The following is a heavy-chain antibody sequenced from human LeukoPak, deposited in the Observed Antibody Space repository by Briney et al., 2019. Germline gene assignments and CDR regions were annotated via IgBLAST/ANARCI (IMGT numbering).Heavy chain of an antibody. V-gene: IGHV3-30-3*01. Sequence: GGSLRLSCAASGFTFSSYAMHWVRQAPGKGLEWVAVISYDGSNKFYADSVKGRFTISRDNSKNTLYLQMNSLRAEDTAVYYCANFGCSSTSCLDYWGQGTLVTVSS. J-gene: IGHJ4*02. CDR3: ANFGCSSTSCLDY. CDR1: GFTFSSYA. CDR2: ISYDGSNK. D-gene: IGHD2-2*01.